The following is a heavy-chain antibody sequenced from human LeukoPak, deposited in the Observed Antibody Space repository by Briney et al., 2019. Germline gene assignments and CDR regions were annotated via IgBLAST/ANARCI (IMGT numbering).Heavy chain of an antibody. CDR3: AKGDCSSTSCYIDY. V-gene: IGHV3-9*01. CDR1: GFTFSSYW. J-gene: IGHJ4*02. Sequence: GGSLRLSCAASGFTFSSYWMSWVRQAPGKGLEWVSGISWNSGSIGYADSVKGRFTISRDNAKNSLYLQMNSLRAEDTALYYCAKGDCSSTSCYIDYWGQGTLVTVSS. CDR2: ISWNSGSI. D-gene: IGHD2-2*02.